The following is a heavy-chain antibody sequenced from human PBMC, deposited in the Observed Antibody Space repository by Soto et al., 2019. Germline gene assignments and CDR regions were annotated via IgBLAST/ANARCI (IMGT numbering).Heavy chain of an antibody. V-gene: IGHV1-46*01. CDR3: ARALAAGDH. J-gene: IGHJ4*02. D-gene: IGHD6-13*01. Sequence: QVQLVQSGAEVKKPGASVKLSCRTSGYTCTHYYIHWVRQAPGQGLEWLGIINPACGSTNYAQDFQGRVTLTRDTSTTTVYMDMSGLRAENTAIFYCARALAAGDHWGQGTLVTVS. CDR1: GYTCTHYY. CDR2: INPACGST.